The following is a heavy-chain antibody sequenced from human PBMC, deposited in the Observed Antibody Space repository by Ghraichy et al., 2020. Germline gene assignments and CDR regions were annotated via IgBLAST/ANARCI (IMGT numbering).Heavy chain of an antibody. V-gene: IGHV4-61*02. CDR2: IYTSGST. CDR3: AREREVVVAATTYYYYYYMDV. CDR1: GGSISSGSYY. D-gene: IGHD2-15*01. J-gene: IGHJ6*03. Sequence: SQTLSLTCTVSGGSISSGSYYWSWIRQPAGKGLEWIGRIYTSGSTNYNPSLKSRVTISVDTSKNQFSLKLSSVTAADTAVYYCAREREVVVAATTYYYYYYMDVWGKGTTVTVSS.